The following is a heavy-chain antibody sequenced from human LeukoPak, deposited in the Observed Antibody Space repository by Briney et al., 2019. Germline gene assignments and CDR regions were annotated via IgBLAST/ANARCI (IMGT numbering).Heavy chain of an antibody. Sequence: PSETLSLTCTVSGGSISSYNWSWIRQPPGKGLEWIGYIYYSGSTNYNPSLKSRVTISVDTSKNQFSLKLSSVTAADTAVYYCARQPGSGWYRFDYWGQGTLVTVSS. CDR2: IYYSGST. J-gene: IGHJ4*02. CDR1: GGSISSYN. V-gene: IGHV4-59*08. D-gene: IGHD6-19*01. CDR3: ARQPGSGWYRFDY.